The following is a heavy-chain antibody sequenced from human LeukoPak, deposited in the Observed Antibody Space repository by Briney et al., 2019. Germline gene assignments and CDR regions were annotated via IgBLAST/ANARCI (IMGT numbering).Heavy chain of an antibody. CDR1: GGSINSSY. D-gene: IGHD6-13*01. CDR2: IYYSGST. CDR3: ARCSSSWYDDAFDI. V-gene: IGHV4-59*08. J-gene: IGHJ3*02. Sequence: SETLSLTCTVSGGSINSSYWNWIRQPPGKGLEWIGYIYYSGSTNYNPSLKSRVTISVDTSKKQFSLKLSSVTAADTAVYYCARCSSSWYDDAFDIWGQGTMVTVSS.